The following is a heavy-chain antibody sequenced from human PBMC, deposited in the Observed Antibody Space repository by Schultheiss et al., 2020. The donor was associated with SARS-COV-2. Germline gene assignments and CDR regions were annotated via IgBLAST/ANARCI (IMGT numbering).Heavy chain of an antibody. CDR3: ARDLGEQWLAGYYYGMDV. J-gene: IGHJ6*02. CDR1: GFTFSSYS. V-gene: IGHV3-74*01. CDR2: INSDGSST. D-gene: IGHD6-19*01. Sequence: GGSLRLSCAASGFTFSSYSMNWVRQAPGKGLVWVSRINSDGSSTSYADSVKGRFTISRDNAKNTLYLQMNSLRAEDTAVYYCARDLGEQWLAGYYYGMDVWGQGTTVTVSS.